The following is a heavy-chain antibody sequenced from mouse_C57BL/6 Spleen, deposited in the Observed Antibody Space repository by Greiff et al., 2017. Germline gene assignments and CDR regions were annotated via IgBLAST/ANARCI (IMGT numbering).Heavy chain of an antibody. CDR3: ARRGVYYDYDAWFAY. D-gene: IGHD2-4*01. Sequence: EVQLQQSGPELVKPGASVKISCKASGYSFTGYYMNWVKQSPEKSLEWIGEINPSTGGTTYNQKFKAKATLTVDKSSSTAYMQLKSLTSEDSAVYYCARRGVYYDYDAWFAYWGQGTLVTVSA. V-gene: IGHV1-42*01. CDR1: GYSFTGYY. J-gene: IGHJ3*01. CDR2: INPSTGGT.